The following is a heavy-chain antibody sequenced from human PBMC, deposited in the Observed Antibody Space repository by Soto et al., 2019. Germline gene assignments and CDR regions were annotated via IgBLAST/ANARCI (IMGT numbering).Heavy chain of an antibody. Sequence: QITLKESGPTLVKPTQTLTLTCTFSGFSLTTSGLDVGWIRQPPGKALEWLALISWNDHKRYSPSLKSRLTIAKDTSTNQVVLTMTNMDPVDTATYYCARTGAYWGQGILVTVSS. D-gene: IGHD1-26*01. CDR1: GFSLTTSGLD. V-gene: IGHV2-5*01. CDR3: ARTGAY. CDR2: ISWNDHK. J-gene: IGHJ4*02.